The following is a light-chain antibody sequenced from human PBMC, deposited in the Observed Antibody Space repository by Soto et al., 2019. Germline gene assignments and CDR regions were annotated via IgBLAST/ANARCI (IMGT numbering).Light chain of an antibody. V-gene: IGKV1-9*01. CDR2: EVS. CDR3: QQLSFYPFT. CDR1: RDISGH. J-gene: IGKJ4*01. Sequence: DIQLTQSPSFLSASIGDRVTITCRASRDISGHLAWYQQLPGKAPNLLIYEVSTLQGGVPSRFIGRGSGTELTLTISSLQPEEFATYYCQQLSFYPFTFGGGTKVELK.